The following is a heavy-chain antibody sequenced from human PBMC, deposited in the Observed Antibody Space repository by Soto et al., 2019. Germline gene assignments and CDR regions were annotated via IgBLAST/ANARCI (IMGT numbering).Heavy chain of an antibody. CDR1: GFTFSDYY. CDR2: ISSSGSTI. Sequence: PGGSLRLSCAASGFTFSDYYMSWIRQAPGKGLEWVSYISSSGSTIYYADSVKGRFTISRDNAKNSLYLQMNSLRAEDTAVYYYARVGRTPMFAFDTWGQGTMVTVSS. J-gene: IGHJ3*02. D-gene: IGHD2-15*01. V-gene: IGHV3-11*01. CDR3: ARVGRTPMFAFDT.